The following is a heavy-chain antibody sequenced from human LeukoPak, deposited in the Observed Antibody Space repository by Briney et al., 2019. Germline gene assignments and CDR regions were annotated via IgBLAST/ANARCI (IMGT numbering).Heavy chain of an antibody. CDR2: IYNSGIT. Sequence: SETLSLTCTVSGGSISGYYWSWIRQPPGKGLEWIGYIYNSGITNYNPSLKSRVAISVDTSTNQFSLNLNSVTAADTAVYYCARFQGGWFPYYFDSWGQGALVTVSS. CDR1: GGSISGYY. J-gene: IGHJ4*02. V-gene: IGHV4-59*01. CDR3: ARFQGGWFPYYFDS. D-gene: IGHD2-15*01.